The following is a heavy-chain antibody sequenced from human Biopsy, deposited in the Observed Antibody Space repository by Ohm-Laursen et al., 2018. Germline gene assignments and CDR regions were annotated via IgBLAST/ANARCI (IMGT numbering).Heavy chain of an antibody. Sequence: GTLSLTCTVSGGSLSSYYWSWIRQPAGKGLEWIGRIYSSGSTNYNPSLKSRVTLSMDTSKRQFSLKLSSVTAADTAVYYCARGMRYCTNAVCYKSGSGSYYRYYYGMDVWGQGTTVTVSS. CDR3: ARGMRYCTNAVCYKSGSGSYYRYYYGMDV. CDR1: GGSLSSYY. D-gene: IGHD2-8*01. J-gene: IGHJ6*02. V-gene: IGHV4-4*07. CDR2: IYSSGST.